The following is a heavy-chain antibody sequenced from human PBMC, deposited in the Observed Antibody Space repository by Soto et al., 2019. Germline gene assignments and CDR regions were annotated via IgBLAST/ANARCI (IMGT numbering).Heavy chain of an antibody. CDR2: IIPTFGTA. CDR1: GGTFSSSA. V-gene: IGHV1-69*06. Sequence: QVQLVQSGAEMREPGSSVKVSCKSSGGTFSSSAINWLRQAPGQGPEWMGGIIPTFGTANYIENFRGRVTITADTSRSTAYMEVSSLTAEDTAMYFCARAETAGHRGFDIWGQGTLVTVSS. J-gene: IGHJ3*02. D-gene: IGHD6-19*01. CDR3: ARAETAGHRGFDI.